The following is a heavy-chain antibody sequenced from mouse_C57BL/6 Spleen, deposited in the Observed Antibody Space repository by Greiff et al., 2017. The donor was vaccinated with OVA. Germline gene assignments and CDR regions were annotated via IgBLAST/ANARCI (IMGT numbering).Heavy chain of an antibody. Sequence: ESGPGLVKPSQSLSLTCSVTGYSITSGYYWNWIRQFPGNKLEWMGYISYDGSNNYNPSLKNRISITRDTSKNQFFLKLNSVTTEDTATYYCAREEYDYDDAMDYWGQGTSVTVSS. CDR1: GYSITSGYY. CDR2: ISYDGSN. D-gene: IGHD2-4*01. J-gene: IGHJ4*01. CDR3: AREEYDYDDAMDY. V-gene: IGHV3-6*01.